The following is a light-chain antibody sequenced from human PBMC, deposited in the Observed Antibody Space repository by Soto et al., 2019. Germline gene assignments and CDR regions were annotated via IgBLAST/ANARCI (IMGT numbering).Light chain of an antibody. V-gene: IGKV1-5*03. Sequence: DIQMTQSPSSLSASVGDRVTISCRASQSISSRLAWYQQKPGKAPNLLIYKASTLESGVPSRFSGSGSGTEFTLTISSLQTDDFATYYCQQYNSYSSWTFGQGTKVDIK. J-gene: IGKJ1*01. CDR2: KAS. CDR3: QQYNSYSSWT. CDR1: QSISSR.